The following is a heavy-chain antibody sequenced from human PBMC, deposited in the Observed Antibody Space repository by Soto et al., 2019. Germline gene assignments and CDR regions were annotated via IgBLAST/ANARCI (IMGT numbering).Heavy chain of an antibody. CDR1: GGSISSGGYY. J-gene: IGHJ4*02. D-gene: IGHD6-19*01. V-gene: IGHV4-31*03. CDR3: AREGTMYSSGWDFDY. Sequence: QVQLQESGPGLVKPSQTLSLTCTVSGGSISSGGYYWSWIRQHPGKGLEWIGYIYYSGSTYYNPSLKSRVTISVDTSKNQFSLKLSSVTAADRAVYYCAREGTMYSSGWDFDYWGQGTLVTVSS. CDR2: IYYSGST.